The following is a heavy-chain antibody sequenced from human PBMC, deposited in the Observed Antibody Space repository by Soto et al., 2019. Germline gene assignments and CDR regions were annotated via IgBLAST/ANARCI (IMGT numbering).Heavy chain of an antibody. CDR1: GGSFSGYY. D-gene: IGHD3-22*01. V-gene: IGHV4-34*01. CDR2: INHSGST. J-gene: IGHJ1*01. CDR3: ARVAPYDSSGYYRAEYFQH. Sequence: PSETLSLTCAVYGGSFSGYYWNWIRQPPGKGLEWIGEINHSGSTNYNPSLKSRVTISVDTSKDQFSLKLSSVTAADTAVYYCARVAPYDSSGYYRAEYFQHWGQGTLVTVSS.